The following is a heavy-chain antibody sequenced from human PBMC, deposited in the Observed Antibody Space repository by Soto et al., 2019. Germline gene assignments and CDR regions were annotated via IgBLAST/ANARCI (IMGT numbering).Heavy chain of an antibody. CDR1: GGTFRNQGTFGSYG. J-gene: IGHJ6*02. Sequence: GASVKVSCKASGGTFRNQGTFGSYGISWVRQAPGQGLEWMGGIIPVFGTTDYAHNFQGRVTITADESTSTVFMDLSSLRYEDTAVYYCARVGLYCTSTSCTLRDYYYGMDVWGQGTTVTVSS. CDR3: ARVGLYCTSTSCTLRDYYYGMDV. V-gene: IGHV1-69*13. CDR2: IIPVFGTT. D-gene: IGHD2-2*01.